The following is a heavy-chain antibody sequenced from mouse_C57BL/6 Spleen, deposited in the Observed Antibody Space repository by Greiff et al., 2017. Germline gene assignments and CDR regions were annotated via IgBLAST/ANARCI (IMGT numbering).Heavy chain of an antibody. D-gene: IGHD2-4*01. J-gene: IGHJ4*01. CDR1: GYSFTGYY. V-gene: IGHV1-42*01. Sequence: EVQLKQSGPELVKPGASVKISCKASGYSFTGYYMNWVKHSPEQSLEWIGEITPSTGGTTYNQKFKAKATLPVDKSSSTAYMQLKRLTSEDSAVYYCARNNQPGGDYEENAMDYWGQGTSVTVAS. CDR2: ITPSTGGT. CDR3: ARNNQPGGDYEENAMDY.